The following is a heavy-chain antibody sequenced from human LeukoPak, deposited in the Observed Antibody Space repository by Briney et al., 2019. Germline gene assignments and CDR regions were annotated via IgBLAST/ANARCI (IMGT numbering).Heavy chain of an antibody. CDR3: ARVDPDSSSTLEVFNY. D-gene: IGHD6-6*01. Sequence: SETLSLTCTVSGGSISSYYWSWIRQPPGKGLEWIGYIYYSGSTNYNPSLKSRVTISVDTSKNQFSLKLSSVTAADTAVYYCARVDPDSSSTLEVFNYWGQGTLVTVSS. J-gene: IGHJ4*02. V-gene: IGHV4-59*01. CDR2: IYYSGST. CDR1: GGSISSYY.